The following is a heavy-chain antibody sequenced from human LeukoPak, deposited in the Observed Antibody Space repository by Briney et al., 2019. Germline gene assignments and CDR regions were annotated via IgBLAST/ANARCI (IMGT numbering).Heavy chain of an antibody. CDR2: IYYSGST. D-gene: IGHD6-19*01. Sequence: PSETLSLTCTVSGGSISSYYWSWIRQPPGKGLEWIGYIYYSGSTNYTPSLKSPVTISVDTSKNQFSLKLSSVTAADTAVYYCARHLSYSSGSDAFDIWGQGTMVTVSS. CDR1: GGSISSYY. J-gene: IGHJ3*02. CDR3: ARHLSYSSGSDAFDI. V-gene: IGHV4-59*08.